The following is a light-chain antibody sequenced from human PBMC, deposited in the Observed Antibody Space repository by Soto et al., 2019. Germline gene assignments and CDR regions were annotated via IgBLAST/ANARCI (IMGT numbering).Light chain of an antibody. CDR1: SSDGGGYNY. J-gene: IGLJ1*01. CDR3: SSYTSSSTPYV. CDR2: EVS. Sequence: QSVLTQPAAVSGSPGQSITISFTGTSSDGGGYNYVSWYQQHPGKAPKLMIYEVSNRPSGVSNRFSGAKSGNTASLTISGLQAEDEADYYCSSYTSSSTPYVFGTGTKVTVL. V-gene: IGLV2-14*01.